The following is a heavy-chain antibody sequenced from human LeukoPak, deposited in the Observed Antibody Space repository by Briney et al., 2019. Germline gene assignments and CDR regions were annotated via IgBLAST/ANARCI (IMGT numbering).Heavy chain of an antibody. D-gene: IGHD3-9*01. Sequence: GRSLRLSCAASGFTFDDYAMHWVRQAPGKGLEWVSGISWNSGSIGYADSVKGRFTISRDNAKNSLYLQMNSLRAEDTALYYCAKDRHRTKTTGYYSHYYYYGMDVWGQGTTVTVSS. CDR1: GFTFDDYA. J-gene: IGHJ6*02. V-gene: IGHV3-9*01. CDR3: AKDRHRTKTTGYYSHYYYYGMDV. CDR2: ISWNSGSI.